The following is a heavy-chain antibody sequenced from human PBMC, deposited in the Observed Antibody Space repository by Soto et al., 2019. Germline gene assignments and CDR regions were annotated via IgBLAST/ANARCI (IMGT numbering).Heavy chain of an antibody. D-gene: IGHD6-13*01. Sequence: GASVKVSCKASGGTFSSYAISWVRQAPGQGLEWMGGIIPIFGTANYAQKFQGRVTITADESTSTAYMELSSLRSEDTAVYYCARDPPVAESLAAGPSGNWFDPWGQGTLVTVSS. CDR3: ARDPPVAESLAAGPSGNWFDP. CDR2: IIPIFGTA. V-gene: IGHV1-69*13. J-gene: IGHJ5*02. CDR1: GGTFSSYA.